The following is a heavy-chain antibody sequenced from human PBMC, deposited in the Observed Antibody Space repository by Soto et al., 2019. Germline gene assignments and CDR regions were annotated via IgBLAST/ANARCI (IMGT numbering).Heavy chain of an antibody. CDR2: ISGSGGST. D-gene: IGHD6-13*01. CDR3: ATYPGQQRLLFD. Sequence: EVQLLESGGGLVQPGGSLRLSCAASGFTFSSYAMSWVRQAPGKGLEWVSAISGSGGSTYYADSVKGRFTISRDNSKNTLYLQMNSLRAEDTAVYYCATYPGQQRLLFDWGQGTLVTVSS. CDR1: GFTFSSYA. V-gene: IGHV3-23*01. J-gene: IGHJ4*02.